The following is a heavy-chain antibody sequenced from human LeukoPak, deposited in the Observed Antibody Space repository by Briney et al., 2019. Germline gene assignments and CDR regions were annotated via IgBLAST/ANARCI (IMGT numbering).Heavy chain of an antibody. CDR2: ISAYNGNT. D-gene: IGHD3-3*01. CDR3: ARKRRFLEWLPLDY. J-gene: IGHJ4*02. Sequence: GASVKVSCKASGYTFTSYGISWVRQAPGQGLEWMGWISAYNGNTNYAQKLQGRVTMTTDTSTSPAYMELRSLRSDDTAVYYCARKRRFLEWLPLDYWGQGTLVTVSS. CDR1: GYTFTSYG. V-gene: IGHV1-18*01.